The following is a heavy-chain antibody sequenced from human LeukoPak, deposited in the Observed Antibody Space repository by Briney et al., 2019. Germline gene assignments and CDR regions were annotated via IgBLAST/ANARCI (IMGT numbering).Heavy chain of an antibody. CDR1: GFTFSSYA. D-gene: IGHD2-2*01. CDR2: ISGSGGST. J-gene: IGHJ4*02. Sequence: GGSLRLSCAASGFTFSSYAMSWVRQAPGKGLEWVSAISGSGGSTYYADSVKGRFTISRDNSKNMLYLQMNSLRAEDTAVYYCAKDLVLRPMPFERTDYWGQGTLVTVSS. V-gene: IGHV3-23*01. CDR3: AKDLVLRPMPFERTDY.